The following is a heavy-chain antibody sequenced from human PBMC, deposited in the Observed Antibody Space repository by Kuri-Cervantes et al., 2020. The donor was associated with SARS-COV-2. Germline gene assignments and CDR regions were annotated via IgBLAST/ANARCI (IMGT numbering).Heavy chain of an antibody. V-gene: IGHV1-69*04. Sequence: SVKVSCKASGGTFSGYAISWVRQAPGQGPEWMGRIIPIFGIANYAQKFQGRVTITADKSTSTAYMELSRLRSEDTAVYYCARDAALDNHFDYWGQGTLVTVSS. D-gene: IGHD3-3*02. J-gene: IGHJ4*02. CDR2: IIPIFGIA. CDR1: GGTFSGYA. CDR3: ARDAALDNHFDY.